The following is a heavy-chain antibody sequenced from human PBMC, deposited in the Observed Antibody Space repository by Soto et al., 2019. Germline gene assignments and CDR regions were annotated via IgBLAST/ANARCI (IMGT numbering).Heavy chain of an antibody. CDR2: IYYSGST. Sequence: QVQLQESGPGLVKPSQTLSLTCTVSGGSISSGGYYWSWIRQHPGKGLEWIGYIYYSGSTYYNPSLTSRVTISVDTSNNQCSLKLGSVTAADTAVYYCAREGGYDSSGYYFDYWGQGTLVTVSS. CDR3: AREGGYDSSGYYFDY. J-gene: IGHJ4*02. CDR1: GGSISSGGYY. D-gene: IGHD3-22*01. V-gene: IGHV4-31*03.